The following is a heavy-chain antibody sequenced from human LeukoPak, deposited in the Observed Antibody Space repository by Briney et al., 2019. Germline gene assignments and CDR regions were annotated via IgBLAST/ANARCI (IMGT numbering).Heavy chain of an antibody. CDR2: INSDGSST. V-gene: IGHV3-74*01. CDR3: ARVPTTTVTTFWALDY. D-gene: IGHD4-17*01. CDR1: GFTFSSYA. J-gene: IGHJ4*02. Sequence: GGSLRLSCAASGFTFSSYAMSWVRQAPGKGLVWVSRINSDGSSTRYADSVKGRFTISRDNAKNTLYLQMNSLRAEDTAVYYCARVPTTTVTTFWALDYWGQGTLVTVSS.